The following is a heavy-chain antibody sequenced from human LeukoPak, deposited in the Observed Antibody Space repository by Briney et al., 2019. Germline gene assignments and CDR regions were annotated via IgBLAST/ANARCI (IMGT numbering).Heavy chain of an antibody. CDR2: INPNSGGT. D-gene: IGHD1-1*01. CDR3: ARATTITQDAFDI. V-gene: IGHV1-2*02. CDR1: GYTFTGYY. Sequence: ASVKVSCKASGYTFTGYYMHWVRQAPGQGLEWMGWINPNSGGTNCAQKFQGRVTMTRDTSISTAYMELSRLRSDDTAVYYCARATTITQDAFDIWGQGTMVTVSS. J-gene: IGHJ3*02.